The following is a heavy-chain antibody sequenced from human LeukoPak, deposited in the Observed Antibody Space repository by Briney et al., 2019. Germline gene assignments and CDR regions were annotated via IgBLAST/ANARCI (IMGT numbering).Heavy chain of an antibody. CDR2: ISYDGSNK. Sequence: GGSLRLSCAASGFTFSSYGMHWVRQAPGKGLEWVAVISYDGSNKYYADSVKGRFTISRDNSKNTLYLQMNSLRAEDTAVYYCAKDACTVTTSGYWGQGTLVTVSS. CDR3: AKDACTVTTSGY. V-gene: IGHV3-30*18. J-gene: IGHJ4*02. D-gene: IGHD4-17*01. CDR1: GFTFSSYG.